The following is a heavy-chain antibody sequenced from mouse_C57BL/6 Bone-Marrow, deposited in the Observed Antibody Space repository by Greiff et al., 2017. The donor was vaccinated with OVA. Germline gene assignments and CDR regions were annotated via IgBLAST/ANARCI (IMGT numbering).Heavy chain of an antibody. D-gene: IGHD2-4*01. CDR2: IRNKANGYTT. CDR1: GFTFTDYH. V-gene: IGHV7-3*01. Sequence: EVKLMESGGGLVQPGGSLSLSCAASGFTFTDYHMSWVRQPPGKALEWLGFIRNKANGYTTEYSASVKGRFTISRDNSQSILYLQMNALRAEDSATYYCARDVITTYYFDYWGQGTTLTVSS. J-gene: IGHJ2*01. CDR3: ARDVITTYYFDY.